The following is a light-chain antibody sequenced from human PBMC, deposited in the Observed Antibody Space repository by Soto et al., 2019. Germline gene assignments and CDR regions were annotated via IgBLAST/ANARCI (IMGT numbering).Light chain of an antibody. CDR1: QSISNY. Sequence: DIQLTQSPSSLSTSVGDRVTITCRATQSISNYLNWYQQKPGKAPKLLIYTASSLQSGVPSRFTGSGSGTDFTLTISSLQPEDFATYYCQQSYITPYTFGQGTKLEIK. V-gene: IGKV1-39*01. CDR2: TAS. J-gene: IGKJ2*01. CDR3: QQSYITPYT.